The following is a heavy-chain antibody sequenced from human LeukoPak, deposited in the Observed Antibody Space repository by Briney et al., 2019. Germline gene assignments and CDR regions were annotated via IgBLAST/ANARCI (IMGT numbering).Heavy chain of an antibody. CDR1: GDSVSR. Sequence: SQTLSLTCAISGDSVSRNWIRQSPSRGLEWLGRTYYRSKWYNDYAISVKSRITINPDTSKNQFSLQLNSVTPEDTAVYYCARSLGYMDVWGKGTTVTVSS. CDR3: ARSLGYMDV. CDR2: TYYRSKWYN. V-gene: IGHV6-1*01. J-gene: IGHJ6*03.